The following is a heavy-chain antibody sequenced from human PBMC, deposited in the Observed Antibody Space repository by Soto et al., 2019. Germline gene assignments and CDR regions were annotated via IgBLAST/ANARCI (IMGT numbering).Heavy chain of an antibody. CDR1: GVSITVYH. Sequence: SETLSLTCAVSGVSITVYHWSWIRQPPGKGLEYIGHLYYSGGTSHNPSLTSRLTLSQDTSKNQFSLKLNSVTAADTAVYYCARLAYISGFGTLDIWGQGTTVTVSS. V-gene: IGHV4-59*08. D-gene: IGHD3-3*02. J-gene: IGHJ3*02. CDR2: LYYSGGT. CDR3: ARLAYISGFGTLDI.